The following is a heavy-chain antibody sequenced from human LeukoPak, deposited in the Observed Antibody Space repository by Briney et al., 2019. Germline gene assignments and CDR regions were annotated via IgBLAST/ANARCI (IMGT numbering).Heavy chain of an antibody. J-gene: IGHJ4*02. CDR1: GYTFTSYA. V-gene: IGHV1-69*13. CDR2: INPNSGST. CDR3: AAPGAGSDY. D-gene: IGHD6-13*01. Sequence: ASVKVSCKASGYTFTSYAMNWVRQAPGQGLEWMGWINPNSGSTNYAQKFQGRVTITADESTSTAYMELSSLRSEDTAVYYCAAPGAGSDYWGQGTLVTVSS.